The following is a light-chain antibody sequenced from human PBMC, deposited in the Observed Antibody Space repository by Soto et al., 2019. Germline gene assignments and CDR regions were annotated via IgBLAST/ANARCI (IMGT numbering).Light chain of an antibody. CDR3: QQRNIWPPVT. CDR1: QSLNSR. V-gene: IGKV1-5*01. CDR2: DAS. Sequence: DIQLTQSPSTLSASVGERVTLTCRAAQSLNSRLAWYQHRPGKAPRLLIYDASTLESGVPSRFSGSGSGTEFTLTINNLQPDDLATYICQQRNIWPPVTFGHGTRLEIK. J-gene: IGKJ5*01.